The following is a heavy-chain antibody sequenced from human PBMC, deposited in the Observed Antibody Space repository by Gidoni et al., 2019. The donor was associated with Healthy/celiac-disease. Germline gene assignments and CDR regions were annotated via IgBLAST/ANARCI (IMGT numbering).Heavy chain of an antibody. J-gene: IGHJ6*02. CDR2: IIPIFGTA. CDR1: GGTFSSYA. D-gene: IGHD5-18*01. Sequence: QVQLVQSGAEVKKPGSSVKVSCKASGGTFSSYAISWVRQAPGQGLEWMGGIIPIFGTANYAQKFQGRVTITADESTSTAYMELSSLRSEDTAVYYCARDPGYSYGQRIYYYGMDVWGQGTTVTVSS. CDR3: ARDPGYSYGQRIYYYGMDV. V-gene: IGHV1-69*01.